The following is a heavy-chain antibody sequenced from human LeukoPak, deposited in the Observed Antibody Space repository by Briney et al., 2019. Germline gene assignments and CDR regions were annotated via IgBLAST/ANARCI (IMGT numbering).Heavy chain of an antibody. J-gene: IGHJ5*02. V-gene: IGHV4-34*01. Sequence: PSETLSLTCAVYGGSFSGYYWSWIRQPPGKGLEWIGEINHSGSTNYNPSLKSRVTISVDTSKNQFSLKLSSVTAADTAVYYCAVWFGEPRGWFGPWGQGTLVTVSS. D-gene: IGHD3-10*01. CDR2: INHSGST. CDR1: GGSFSGYY. CDR3: AVWFGEPRGWFGP.